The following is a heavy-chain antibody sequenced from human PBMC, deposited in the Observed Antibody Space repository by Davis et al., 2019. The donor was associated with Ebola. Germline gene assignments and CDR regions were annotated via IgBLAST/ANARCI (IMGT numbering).Heavy chain of an antibody. Sequence: ASVKVSCKASGYTFTSYGISWVRQAPGKGLEWMGGLDPGDGETIYAQKFQGRVTMTEDTSTDTAYMELSSLRSDDTAVYYCARDLSDIFFYGMDVWGQGTTVTVSS. CDR2: LDPGDGET. J-gene: IGHJ6*02. CDR1: GYTFTSYG. V-gene: IGHV1-24*01. CDR3: ARDLSDIFFYGMDV. D-gene: IGHD3-9*01.